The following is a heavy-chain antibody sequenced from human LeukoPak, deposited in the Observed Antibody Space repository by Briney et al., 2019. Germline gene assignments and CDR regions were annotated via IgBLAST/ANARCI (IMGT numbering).Heavy chain of an antibody. CDR3: ATAYGSGSSY. CDR1: GFTFSSYS. Sequence: GGSLRLSCAASGFTFSSYSMYWVRQAPGKGLECVSYISSSSATIYYADSVKGRFTISRDNAKNSLFLQMDSPRDEDTAVYYCATAYGSGSSYWGQGALVTVSS. D-gene: IGHD3-10*01. J-gene: IGHJ4*02. V-gene: IGHV3-48*02. CDR2: ISSSSATI.